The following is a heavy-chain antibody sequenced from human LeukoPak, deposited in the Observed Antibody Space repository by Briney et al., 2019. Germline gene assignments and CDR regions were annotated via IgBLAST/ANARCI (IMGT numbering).Heavy chain of an antibody. V-gene: IGHV4-59*01. Sequence: SETLSLTCTVSGGSISSYYWSWIRQPPGKGLEWIGYIYYSGSTNYNPSLKSRVTISVDTSKNQFSLKLSSVTAADTAVYYCARFSEWSPGPGLWGQGTLVTVSS. CDR2: IYYSGST. CDR3: ARFSEWSPGPGL. CDR1: GGSISSYY. D-gene: IGHD3-3*01. J-gene: IGHJ4*02.